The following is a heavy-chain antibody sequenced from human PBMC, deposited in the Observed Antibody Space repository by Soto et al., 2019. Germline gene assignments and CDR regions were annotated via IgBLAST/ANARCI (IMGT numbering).Heavy chain of an antibody. Sequence: ASVKVSCKASGYTFTSYAMHWVRQAPGQRLEWMGWINAGNGNTKYSQKFQGRVTITRDTSASTAYMELSSLGSEDTAVYYCARESLHYWYFDLWGRGTLVTVSS. J-gene: IGHJ2*01. V-gene: IGHV1-3*01. CDR1: GYTFTSYA. CDR3: ARESLHYWYFDL. CDR2: INAGNGNT.